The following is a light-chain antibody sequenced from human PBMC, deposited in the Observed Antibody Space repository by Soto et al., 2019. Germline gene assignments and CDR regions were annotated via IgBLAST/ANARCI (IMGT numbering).Light chain of an antibody. CDR2: SNN. V-gene: IGLV1-47*02. Sequence: QSVLTQPPSVSAAPGQRVTISCSGSSSNIGSNSVYWYQQLPATAPRLLIHSNNQRPSGVPDRFSGSKSGTAASLAISGLRSEDEADYYCVAWDDSLSGYVFGTGTKVTV. CDR1: SSNIGSNS. CDR3: VAWDDSLSGYV. J-gene: IGLJ1*01.